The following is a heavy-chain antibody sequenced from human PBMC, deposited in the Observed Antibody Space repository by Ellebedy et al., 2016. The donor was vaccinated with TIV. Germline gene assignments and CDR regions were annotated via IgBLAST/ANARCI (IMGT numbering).Heavy chain of an antibody. D-gene: IGHD6-13*01. CDR1: GSSFSDHW. J-gene: IGHJ6*02. V-gene: IGHV5-51*01. CDR2: IYPSDSDT. Sequence: GESLKISCRVSGSSFSDHWIVWVRQLPGKGLEFVGIIYPSDSDTKYSPSFRGQVTISADRSTNTAYLQWSGLQASDTAIYYCARHRAAGGNYYYGMDVWGQGTTLTVSS. CDR3: ARHRAAGGNYYYGMDV.